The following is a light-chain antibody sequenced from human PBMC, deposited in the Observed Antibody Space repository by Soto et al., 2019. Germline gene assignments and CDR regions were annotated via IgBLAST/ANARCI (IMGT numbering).Light chain of an antibody. V-gene: IGKV3-15*01. Sequence: EIVMTQSPATLSVSPGERATLFCRASQSVNSNLAWYQQKPGQAPRLLMYGAFKRASNVPARFSGSGPGTEFTLTIRSLQSEDSAVYYCKQYNNWPPYTLGQGTKVEIK. CDR1: QSVNSN. CDR2: GAF. J-gene: IGKJ2*01. CDR3: KQYNNWPPYT.